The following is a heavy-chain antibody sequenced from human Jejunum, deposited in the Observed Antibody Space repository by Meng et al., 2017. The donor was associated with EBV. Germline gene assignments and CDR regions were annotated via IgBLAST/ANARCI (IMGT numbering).Heavy chain of an antibody. D-gene: IGHD3-16*01. J-gene: IGHJ1*01. V-gene: IGHV4-4*02. Sequence: SGTRSLTSVVSGGSVNSYNCWSWGRQPPGKGQEWTGDIHHGRNTNYSPSLESRVTISVDTFKNDFSLKLTSVNAADTAVYYCSHYIWGSAQDGVFWGQGILVTVSS. CDR2: IHHGRNT. CDR1: GGSVNSYNC. CDR3: SHYIWGSAQDGVF.